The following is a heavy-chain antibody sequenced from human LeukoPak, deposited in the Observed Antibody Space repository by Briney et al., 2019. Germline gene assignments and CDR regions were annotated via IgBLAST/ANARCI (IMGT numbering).Heavy chain of an antibody. V-gene: IGHV1-69*01. Sequence: SVKVSCKASGGTFSSYAISWVRQAPGQGLKWMGGIIPIFGTANYAQKFQGRVTITADESTSTAYMELSSLRSEDTAVYYCARCSSCYPYYYYYYMDVWGKGTTVTVSS. D-gene: IGHD2-15*01. CDR2: IIPIFGTA. CDR3: ARCSSCYPYYYYYYMDV. J-gene: IGHJ6*03. CDR1: GGTFSSYA.